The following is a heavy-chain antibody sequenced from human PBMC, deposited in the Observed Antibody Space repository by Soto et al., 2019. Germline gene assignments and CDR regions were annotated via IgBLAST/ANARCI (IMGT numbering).Heavy chain of an antibody. J-gene: IGHJ3*02. CDR2: ISSSSSYI. CDR1: GFTFSSYS. CDR3: ARDCFLTGDQGRAFDI. D-gene: IGHD7-27*01. V-gene: IGHV3-21*01. Sequence: GGSLRLSCAASGFTFSSYSMNWVRQAPGKGLEWVSSISSSSSYIYYADSVKGRFTISRDNAKNSLYLQMNSLRAEDTAVYYCARDCFLTGDQGRAFDIWGQGTMVTVSS.